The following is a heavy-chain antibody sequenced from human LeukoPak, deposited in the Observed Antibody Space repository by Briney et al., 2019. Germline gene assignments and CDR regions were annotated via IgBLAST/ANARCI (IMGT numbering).Heavy chain of an antibody. V-gene: IGHV3-9*01. D-gene: IGHD3-10*01. CDR2: ISWNSGSI. CDR1: GFTFDDYA. J-gene: IGHJ4*02. Sequence: PGRSLRLSCAASGFTFDDYAMHWVRQAPGKGLEWVSGISWNSGSIGYADSVKGRFTISRDNAKNSLYLQMNSLRAEDTALYYCAKDDYYGSGSYYFDYWGQGTLVTVSS. CDR3: AKDDYYGSGSYYFDY.